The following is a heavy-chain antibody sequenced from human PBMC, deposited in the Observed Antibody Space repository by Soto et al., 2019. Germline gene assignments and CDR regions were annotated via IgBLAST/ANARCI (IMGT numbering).Heavy chain of an antibody. J-gene: IGHJ6*02. CDR1: GFTFSSSG. V-gene: IGHV3-30*03. D-gene: IGHD3-9*01. CDR3: ARDGTHFDVDV. CDR2: HANDGITK. Sequence: QLVESGGGVVQPGRSLRLSCAASGFTFSSSGWHWVRQAPGKGLEWVAFHANDGITKNYADSVKGRFTISRDNSKNTVFLQIDSLRGDDTAVYYCARDGTHFDVDVWGQGTTVTVSS.